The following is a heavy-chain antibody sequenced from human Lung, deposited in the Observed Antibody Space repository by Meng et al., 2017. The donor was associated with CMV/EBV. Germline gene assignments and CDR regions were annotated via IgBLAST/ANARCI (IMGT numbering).Heavy chain of an antibody. CDR1: GGSISSNY. J-gene: IGHJ6*02. CDR2: IYYSWST. V-gene: IGHV4-59*01. CDR3: ASGKYYYGSGSYYNYYYYGMDV. Sequence: SGSLSLXCTVSGGSISSNYWSWIRQPPRQGLEWIGYIYYSWSTNYNPSLKSRVTISVDTSKNQFSLKLSSVTAADTAVYYCASGKYYYGSGSYYNYYYYGMDVWGQGXTVTVSS. D-gene: IGHD3-10*01.